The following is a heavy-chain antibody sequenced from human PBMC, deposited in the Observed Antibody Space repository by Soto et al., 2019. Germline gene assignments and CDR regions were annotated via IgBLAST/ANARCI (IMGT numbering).Heavy chain of an antibody. J-gene: IGHJ4*02. CDR1: GFTFSDYY. Sequence: QVQLVESGGGLVKTSGSLRIACAASGFTFSDYYMSWVRQAPGKGLEWVSYISSSGNTIYYADSVKGRFTICRDNAKNSVYLQMNSLRAEDTALYFCAKMSSENYYDPVFSWGQGTLVTVSS. V-gene: IGHV3-11*01. D-gene: IGHD3-22*01. CDR3: AKMSSENYYDPVFS. CDR2: ISSSGNTI.